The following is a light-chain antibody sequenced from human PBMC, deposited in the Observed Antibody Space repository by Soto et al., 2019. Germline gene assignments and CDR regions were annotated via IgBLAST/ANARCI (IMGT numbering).Light chain of an antibody. Sequence: ETVLTQSPATLSLSPGERATLSCRASRSISTYLAWYQQKPGQAPRLLIYEALNRATGIPARFSGSGSGTDFTLTISSLEPEDFAVYYCQQRNSLPLTFGGGTKVEIK. J-gene: IGKJ4*02. CDR2: EAL. V-gene: IGKV3-11*01. CDR3: QQRNSLPLT. CDR1: RSISTY.